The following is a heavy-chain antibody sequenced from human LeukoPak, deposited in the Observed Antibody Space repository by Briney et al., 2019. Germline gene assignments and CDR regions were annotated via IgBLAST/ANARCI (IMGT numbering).Heavy chain of an antibody. CDR3: ARAKYYYGSGSYGSYYYYYGMDA. V-gene: IGHV4-34*01. J-gene: IGHJ6*02. CDR2: INHSGST. D-gene: IGHD3-10*01. Sequence: SETLSLTCAVYGGSFSGYYWSWIRQPPGKGLEWIGEINHSGSTNYNPSLKSRVTISVDTSKNQFSLKLSSVTAADTAVYYCARAKYYYGSGSYGSYYYYYGMDAWGQGTTVTVSS. CDR1: GGSFSGYY.